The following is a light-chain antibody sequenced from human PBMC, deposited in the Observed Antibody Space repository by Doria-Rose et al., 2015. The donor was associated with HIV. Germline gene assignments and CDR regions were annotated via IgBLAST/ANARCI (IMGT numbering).Light chain of an antibody. CDR1: QSFSSTY. Sequence: EIVLTQSPGTLSLSPGERATLSCRASQSFSSTYLAWYQQKPGQAPSLLIYDGSTWATGIPDRFSASGSGTDFTLTINRLEPEDFALYYCHQYGTSWTFGQGTKVEI. V-gene: IGKV3-20*01. CDR2: DGS. CDR3: HQYGTSWT. J-gene: IGKJ1*01.